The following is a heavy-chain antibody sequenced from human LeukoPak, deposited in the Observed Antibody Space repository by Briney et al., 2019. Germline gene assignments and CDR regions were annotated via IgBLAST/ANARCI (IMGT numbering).Heavy chain of an antibody. Sequence: KASETLSLTCTVSGGSISSSSYYWGWIRQPPGQGLEWIGTIYYTGSTFYNPSLKSRVTISVDTSKNQFSLKLASVTAADTAVYYCARAPYSHYHGGLDVWGQGTTVTVSS. CDR1: GGSISSSSYY. D-gene: IGHD3-10*01. CDR2: IYYTGST. CDR3: ARAPYSHYHGGLDV. J-gene: IGHJ6*02. V-gene: IGHV4-39*07.